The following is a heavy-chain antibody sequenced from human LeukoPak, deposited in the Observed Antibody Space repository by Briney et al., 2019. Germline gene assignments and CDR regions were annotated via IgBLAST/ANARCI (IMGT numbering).Heavy chain of an antibody. D-gene: IGHD6-19*01. CDR3: ARDGIAVAHNWFDP. J-gene: IGHJ5*02. V-gene: IGHV1-2*02. Sequence: ASVKVSCKASGYTFTGYYMHWVRQAPGQGLEWMGWINPNSGGTNYAQKFQGRVTMTRDTSISTAYMELSRLRSDDTAVYYCARDGIAVAHNWFDPWGQGTLVTVSS. CDR2: INPNSGGT. CDR1: GYTFTGYY.